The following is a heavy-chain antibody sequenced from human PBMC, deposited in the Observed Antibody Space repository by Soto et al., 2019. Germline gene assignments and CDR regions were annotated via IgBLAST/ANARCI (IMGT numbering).Heavy chain of an antibody. J-gene: IGHJ5*02. CDR2: ISGSGGST. V-gene: IGHV3-23*01. CDR3: AKGRYNWNYGWCDP. D-gene: IGHD1-7*01. Sequence: EVQLLESGGGLVQPGGSLRLSCAASGFTFSSYAMSWVRQAPGKGLEWVSAISGSGGSTYYADSVKGRFTISRDNSKDTLYLQMNRLRAEDTDVYYCAKGRYNWNYGWCDPWGQGTLVTVSS. CDR1: GFTFSSYA.